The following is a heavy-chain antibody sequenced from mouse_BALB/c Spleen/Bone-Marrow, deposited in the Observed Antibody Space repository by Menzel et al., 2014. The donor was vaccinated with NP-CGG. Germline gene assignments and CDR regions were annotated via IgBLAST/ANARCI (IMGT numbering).Heavy chain of an antibody. D-gene: IGHD2-3*01. CDR3: ARASWLLRYYYAMDY. CDR1: GYTFTSYW. V-gene: IGHV1S81*02. J-gene: IGHJ4*01. Sequence: QVQLKDSGAELVKPGASVKLSCKASGYTFTSYWMHWVKQRPGQGLEWIGEINPSNGRTNYNEKFKSKATLTVDKSSSTAYIQLSSLTSEDSAVYYCARASWLLRYYYAMDYWGQGTSVTVSS. CDR2: INPSNGRT.